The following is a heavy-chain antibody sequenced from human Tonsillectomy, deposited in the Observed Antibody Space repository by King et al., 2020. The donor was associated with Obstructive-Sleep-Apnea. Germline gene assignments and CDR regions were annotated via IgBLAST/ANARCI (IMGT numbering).Heavy chain of an antibody. J-gene: IGHJ4*02. CDR1: GGSFSGYY. CDR2: INYNGNA. V-gene: IGHV4-34*01. D-gene: IGHD1-26*01. CDR3: ARDVGATGIDF. Sequence: VQLQQWGAGLLNPSETLSLTCGVSGGSFSGYYWTWIRQSPGKGLEWIGEINYNGNANYNPSLESRVTISVDTSKNRFSLRLNSVTAADTAVYYCARDVGATGIDFWGQGTLVTVSS.